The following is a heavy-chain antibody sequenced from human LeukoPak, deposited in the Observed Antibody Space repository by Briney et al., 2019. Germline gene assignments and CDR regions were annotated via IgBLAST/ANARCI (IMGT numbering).Heavy chain of an antibody. CDR3: ARPVPSRLGWFDP. J-gene: IGHJ5*02. CDR1: GGSFSGYY. V-gene: IGHV4-34*01. Sequence: SETLSLTCAVYGGSFSGYYWSWIRQPPGKGLEWIGEINHSGNTNYNPSLKSRVTMSVDTSKNQFSLKLSSVTAADTAVYYCARPVPSRLGWFDPWGQGTLVTVSS. CDR2: INHSGNT. D-gene: IGHD1-1*01.